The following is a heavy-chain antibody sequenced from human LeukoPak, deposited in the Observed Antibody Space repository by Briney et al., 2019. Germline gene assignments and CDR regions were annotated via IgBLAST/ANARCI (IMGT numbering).Heavy chain of an antibody. J-gene: IGHJ4*02. CDR2: SNHGGST. CDR3: ARASYSSSWYNY. D-gene: IGHD6-13*01. Sequence: PSETLSLTCAVYGGSFSGYYWNWSRQPPGKGLGWIGESNHGGSTNYNPSLKSRVTISVDTSKNQFSLKLSSVTAADTAVYYCARASYSSSWYNYWGQGTLVTVSS. V-gene: IGHV4-34*01. CDR1: GGSFSGYY.